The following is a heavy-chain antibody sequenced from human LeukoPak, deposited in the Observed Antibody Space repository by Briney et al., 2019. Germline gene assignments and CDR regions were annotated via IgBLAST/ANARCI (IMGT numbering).Heavy chain of an antibody. CDR2: ISYDGSNK. CDR3: ANEIRPNDY. CDR1: GFTFSSYA. Sequence: GGSLRLSCAASGFTFSSYAMHWVHQAPGKGLEWVAVISYDGSNKYYADSVKGRFTISRDNSKNTLYLQMNSLRVEDTAVYYCANEIRPNDYWGQGTLVTVSS. D-gene: IGHD4-17*01. J-gene: IGHJ4*02. V-gene: IGHV3-30*04.